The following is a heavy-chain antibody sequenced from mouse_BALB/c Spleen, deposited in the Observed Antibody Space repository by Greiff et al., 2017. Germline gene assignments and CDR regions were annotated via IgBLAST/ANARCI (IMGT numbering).Heavy chain of an antibody. D-gene: IGHD1-1*02. CDR2: INPSNGRT. J-gene: IGHJ2*01. CDR1: GYTFTSYW. Sequence: VQLQQPGAELVKPGASVKLSCKASGYTFTSYWMHWVKQRPGQGLEWIGEINPSNGRTNYNEKFKSKATLTVDKSSSTAYMELRSLTSEDTAVYYCARSELVYYFDYWGQGTTLTVSS. CDR3: ARSELVYYFDY. V-gene: IGHV1S81*02.